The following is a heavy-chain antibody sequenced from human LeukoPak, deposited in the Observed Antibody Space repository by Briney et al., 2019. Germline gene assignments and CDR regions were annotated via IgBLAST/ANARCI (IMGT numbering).Heavy chain of an antibody. CDR2: ISAYNGNT. V-gene: IGHV1-18*04. J-gene: IGHJ5*02. CDR1: GFPFTMYY. Sequence: ASVKVSCKASGFPFTMYYIHWVRQAPGQGLEWMGWISAYNGNTNYAQKLQGRVTMTTDTSTSTAYMELRSLRSDDTAVYYCARGPDKLFDPWGQGTLVTVSS. CDR3: ARGPDKLFDP. D-gene: IGHD1-14*01.